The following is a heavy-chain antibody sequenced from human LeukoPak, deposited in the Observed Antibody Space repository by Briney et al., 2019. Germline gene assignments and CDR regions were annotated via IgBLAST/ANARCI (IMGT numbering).Heavy chain of an antibody. D-gene: IGHD4-11*01. V-gene: IGHV3-23*01. J-gene: IGHJ4*02. CDR2: ISGDGTET. Sequence: GGSLRLSCTASGLIFRNYAMTWVRQAPRKGLEWVSTISGDGTETFYADSVKGRFTISRDNSKNTHYLQMSSLRAEDTGIYYCAKGGHYSFFDYWGQGTLVTVSS. CDR1: GLIFRNYA. CDR3: AKGGHYSFFDY.